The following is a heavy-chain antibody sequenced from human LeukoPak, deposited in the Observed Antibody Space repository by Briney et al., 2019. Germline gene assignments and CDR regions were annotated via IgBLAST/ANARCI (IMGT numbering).Heavy chain of an antibody. J-gene: IGHJ5*02. Sequence: ASVKVSCKTSGYTFTNYYMVWVRQAPGQGLEWMGIINPSSGTTNYAQKFQGRVTMTRDMSTSTVYMELSSLRSEDTAVYYCARGPHKRTYDRDNWFDPWGQGTLVTVSS. D-gene: IGHD3-3*01. V-gene: IGHV1-46*01. CDR3: ARGPHKRTYDRDNWFDP. CDR1: GYTFTNYY. CDR2: INPSSGTT.